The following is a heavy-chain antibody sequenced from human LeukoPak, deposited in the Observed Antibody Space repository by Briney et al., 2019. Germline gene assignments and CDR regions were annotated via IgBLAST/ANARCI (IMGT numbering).Heavy chain of an antibody. CDR2: INSDGSST. CDR1: GFTFSSYW. V-gene: IGHV3-74*01. Sequence: PGGSLRLSCAASGFTFSSYWMHWVRQAPGKGLVWVSRINSDGSSTNYADSVKGRFTISRDNANNTLYLQMNSLRAEDTAVYYCARDPTYYYMDVWGKGTTVTVSS. CDR3: ARDPTYYYMDV. J-gene: IGHJ6*03.